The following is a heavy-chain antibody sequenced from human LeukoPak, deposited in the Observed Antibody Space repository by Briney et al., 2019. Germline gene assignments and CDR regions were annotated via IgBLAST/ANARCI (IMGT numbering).Heavy chain of an antibody. CDR3: ARGRYYDYVWGSYRYTYGY. CDR1: GGSFSGYY. D-gene: IGHD3-16*02. V-gene: IGHV4-34*01. J-gene: IGHJ4*02. Sequence: SETLSLTCAVYGGSFSGYYWSWIRQPPGKGLEWIGEINHSGSTNYNPSLKSRVTISVDTSKNQFSLKLSSVTAADAAVYYCARGRYYDYVWGSYRYTYGYWGQGTLVTVSS. CDR2: INHSGST.